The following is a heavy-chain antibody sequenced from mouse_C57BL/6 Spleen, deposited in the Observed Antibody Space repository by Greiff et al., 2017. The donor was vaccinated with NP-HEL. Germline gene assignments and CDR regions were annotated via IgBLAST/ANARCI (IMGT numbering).Heavy chain of an antibody. CDR3: ARGPYYFDY. J-gene: IGHJ2*01. CDR2: INYDGSST. Sequence: DVKLVESEGGLVQPGSSMKLSCTASGFTFSDYYMAWVRQVPEKGLEWVANINYDGSSTYYLDSLKSRFIISRDNAKNILYMQRSSLKSEDTATYYCARGPYYFDYWGQGTTLTVSS. V-gene: IGHV5-16*01. CDR1: GFTFSDYY.